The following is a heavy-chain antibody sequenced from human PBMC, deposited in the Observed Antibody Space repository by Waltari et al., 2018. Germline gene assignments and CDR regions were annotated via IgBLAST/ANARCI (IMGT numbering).Heavy chain of an antibody. V-gene: IGHV4-39*07. CDR2: IYYSGST. CDR3: ARVTTVTTGGYYYYGMDV. CDR1: GGSISSSSYY. Sequence: QLQLQESGPGLVKPSETLSLTCTVSGGSISSSSYYWGWIRQPPGKGLEWIGSIYYSGSTYYNPSLKSRVTISVDTSKNQFSLKLSSVTAADTAVYYCARVTTVTTGGYYYYGMDVWGQGTTVTVSS. J-gene: IGHJ6*02. D-gene: IGHD4-17*01.